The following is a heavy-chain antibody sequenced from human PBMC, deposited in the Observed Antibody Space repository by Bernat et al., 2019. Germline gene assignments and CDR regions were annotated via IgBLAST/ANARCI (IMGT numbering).Heavy chain of an antibody. J-gene: IGHJ4*02. Sequence: QVQRVESGGGVVQPGRSLRLSCAASGFIFSSYAMHWVRQAPGKGVEWVAVISYDGSTTYYADSAKGRFTSSRDNSKNRLYLQMNSLRAEDTAVYYGARGGAQGEIELVPAAMLQFDYWGQGTLVTVSS. CDR2: ISYDGSTT. D-gene: IGHD2-2*01. CDR1: GFIFSSYA. V-gene: IGHV3-30-3*01. CDR3: ARGGAQGEIELVPAAMLQFDY.